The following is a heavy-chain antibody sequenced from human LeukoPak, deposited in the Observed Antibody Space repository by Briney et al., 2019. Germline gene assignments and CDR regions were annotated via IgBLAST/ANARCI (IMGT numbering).Heavy chain of an antibody. D-gene: IGHD1-26*01. V-gene: IGHV3-9*01. Sequence: GRSLRLSCAATGFTFKDYGMHWVRQPPGKGLEWVSSINWNGGGTDYADSVKGRFTISRDNAKNSLYLQLSSLRPEDTALYFCAKHMRATNTYSFFGLDVWGQGTTVTVSS. CDR3: AKHMRATNTYSFFGLDV. CDR1: GFTFKDYG. CDR2: INWNGGGT. J-gene: IGHJ6*02.